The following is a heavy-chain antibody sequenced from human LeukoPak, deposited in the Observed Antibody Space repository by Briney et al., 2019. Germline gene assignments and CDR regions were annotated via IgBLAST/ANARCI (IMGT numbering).Heavy chain of an antibody. CDR2: IYYSGST. V-gene: IGHV4-59*01. Sequence: SETLSLTCTVSGGSISSYYWSWIRQPPGKGLEWIGYIYYSGSTNYNPSLKSRVTISVDTSKNQFSLELSSVTAADTAVYYCAELRGGWSSNWFDPWGQGTLVTVSS. CDR1: GGSISSYY. J-gene: IGHJ5*02. D-gene: IGHD6-19*01. CDR3: AELRGGWSSNWFDP.